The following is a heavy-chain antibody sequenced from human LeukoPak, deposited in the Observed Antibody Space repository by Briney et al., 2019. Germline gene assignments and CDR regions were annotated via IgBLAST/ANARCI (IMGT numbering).Heavy chain of an antibody. V-gene: IGHV1-69*05. Sequence: SVRVSCKASGDTFSIYAISWVRQAPGQGLEWMGGIIPIFGTANYAQKFQGRVTITTDESPSTAYMELSGLRSEDTAVYYCARDLRGTRPYYYYYMDVWGKGTTVTVSS. D-gene: IGHD3-16*01. CDR1: GDTFSIYA. J-gene: IGHJ6*03. CDR3: ARDLRGTRPYYYYYMDV. CDR2: IIPIFGTA.